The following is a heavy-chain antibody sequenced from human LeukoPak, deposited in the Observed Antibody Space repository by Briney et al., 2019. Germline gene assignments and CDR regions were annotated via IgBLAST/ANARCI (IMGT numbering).Heavy chain of an antibody. CDR2: ISSGNT. J-gene: IGHJ6*03. D-gene: IGHD4-17*01. Sequence: SETLSLTCSVSGDSVSSYYWSWIRQPPGKGLEWIGYISSGNTNHNPSLKSRVTISVDTSKNQFSLSLNSVTAADTAVYYCARIDYGDYNFYYYYMDVWGKGTTVTVSS. V-gene: IGHV4-59*02. CDR3: ARIDYGDYNFYYYYMDV. CDR1: GDSVSSYY.